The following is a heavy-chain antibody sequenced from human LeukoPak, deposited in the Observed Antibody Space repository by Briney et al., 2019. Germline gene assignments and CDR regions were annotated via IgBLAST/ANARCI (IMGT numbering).Heavy chain of an antibody. J-gene: IGHJ4*02. D-gene: IGHD6-6*01. CDR2: INQSGRT. V-gene: IGHV4-4*02. CDR3: AGIPTPHSSSSAGDDY. Sequence: SGTLSLTCAVSGGSISSNNWWGWVRQPPGKGLEWIGEINQSGRTNYNPSLKSRVTISVDTSKNQFSLKLSSLTAADTAMYYCAGIPTPHSSSSAGDDYWGQGTQVTVSS. CDR1: GGSISSNNW.